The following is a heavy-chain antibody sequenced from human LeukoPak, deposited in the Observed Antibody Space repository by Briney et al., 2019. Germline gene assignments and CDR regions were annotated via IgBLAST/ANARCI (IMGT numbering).Heavy chain of an antibody. J-gene: IGHJ3*02. D-gene: IGHD4-23*01. CDR3: AKSGKDDAFDI. CDR1: GFTVSSNY. V-gene: IGHV3-53*01. Sequence: PGGSLRLSCAASGFTVSSNYMSWVRQAPGKGLEWVSVIYSGGSTYYADSVKGRFTISRDNSKNTLYLQMNSLRAEDTAVYYCAKSGKDDAFDIWGQGTMVTVSS. CDR2: IYSGGST.